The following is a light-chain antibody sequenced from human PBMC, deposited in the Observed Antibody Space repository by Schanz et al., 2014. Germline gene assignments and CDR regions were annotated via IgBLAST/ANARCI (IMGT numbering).Light chain of an antibody. Sequence: QSVLTQPASVSGSPGQSTTISCIGTSSDVGSYDLVSWYQHHPGKAPKIIIFEATERPSGVSNRFSGSKSGNTASLTISGLQAEDEADYYCSSYGGSNFVVFGGGTKLTVL. CDR2: EAT. V-gene: IGLV2-14*02. J-gene: IGLJ2*01. CDR1: SSDVGSYDL. CDR3: SSYGGSNFVV.